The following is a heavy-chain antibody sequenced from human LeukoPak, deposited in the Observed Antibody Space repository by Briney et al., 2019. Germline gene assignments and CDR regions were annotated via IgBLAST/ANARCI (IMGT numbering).Heavy chain of an antibody. V-gene: IGHV3-21*01. J-gene: IGHJ6*03. Sequence: GGSLRLSCTASGFTFHSYWMSWVRQTPGKGLEWVSSISSSSSYIYYADSVKGRFTISRDNAKNSLYLQMNSLRAEDTAVYYCARISSPGYYCYMDVWGKGTTVTVSS. D-gene: IGHD2-2*01. CDR2: ISSSSSYI. CDR3: ARISSPGYYCYMDV. CDR1: GFTFHSYW.